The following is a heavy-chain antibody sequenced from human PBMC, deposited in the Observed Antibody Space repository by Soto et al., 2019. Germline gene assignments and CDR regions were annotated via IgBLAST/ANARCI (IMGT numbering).Heavy chain of an antibody. CDR1: GGSISSYY. CDR2: IYYSGST. CDR3: AGRYGYGFDY. V-gene: IGHV4-59*08. D-gene: IGHD6-19*01. Sequence: QVQLKETGPGLVKPSETLSLTCTVSGGSISSYYWSWIRQPPGKGLEWIGYIYYSGSTNYNPSLKTRVTIAVDTSKNQFSLKLSSVAAADTSVYYCAGRYGYGFDYWGQGTLVTLSS. J-gene: IGHJ4*02.